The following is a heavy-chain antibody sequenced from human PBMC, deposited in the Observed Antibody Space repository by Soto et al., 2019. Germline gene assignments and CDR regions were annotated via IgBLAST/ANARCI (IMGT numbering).Heavy chain of an antibody. CDR3: VKSPRIVGATTSSYFDY. CDR2: ISSNGGST. D-gene: IGHD1-26*01. CDR1: GFTFSSYA. V-gene: IGHV3-64D*06. Sequence: GGSLRLSCSASGFTFSSYAMHWVRQAPGKGLEYVSAISSNGGSTYYADSVRGRFTISRDNSKNTLYLQMSSLRAEDTAVYYCVKSPRIVGATTSSYFDYWGQGTLVTVSS. J-gene: IGHJ4*02.